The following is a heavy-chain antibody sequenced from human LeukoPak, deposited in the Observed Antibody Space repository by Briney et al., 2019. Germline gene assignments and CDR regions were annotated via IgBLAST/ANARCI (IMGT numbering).Heavy chain of an antibody. CDR1: GFTFSSYA. D-gene: IGHD3-10*01. Sequence: GRSLRLSCAASGFTFSSYAMHWVRQAPGKGLEYVSAISSNGGSTYYANSVKGRFTISRDNSKNTLYLQMGSLRAEDMAVYYCARVGQYRFGFYYGMDVWGQGTTVTVSS. V-gene: IGHV3-64*01. CDR3: ARVGQYRFGFYYGMDV. CDR2: ISSNGGST. J-gene: IGHJ6*02.